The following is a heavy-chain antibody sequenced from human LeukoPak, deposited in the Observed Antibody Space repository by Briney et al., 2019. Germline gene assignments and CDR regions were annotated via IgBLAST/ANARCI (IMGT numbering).Heavy chain of an antibody. CDR1: GGSVSAHY. CDR2: INHGGTT. J-gene: IGHJ3*01. Sequence: PSETLSLTCAVYGGSVSAHYWSWIRQPPGKGLGWIGEINHGGTTNYNPSLKSRVTMSVDTSKNQFSLNLNSVTAADTAVYYCARQPLNCSTTSCYAFDVWGQGTMVTVSS. CDR3: ARQPLNCSTTSCYAFDV. V-gene: IGHV4-34*01. D-gene: IGHD2-2*01.